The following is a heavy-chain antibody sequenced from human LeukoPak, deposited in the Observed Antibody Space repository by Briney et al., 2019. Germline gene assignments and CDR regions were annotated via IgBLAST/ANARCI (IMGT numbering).Heavy chain of an antibody. CDR3: ARSPGGGYDYDFDY. CDR2: IYRDSSVI. D-gene: IGHD5-12*01. CDR1: GFNFDEYA. J-gene: IGHJ4*02. V-gene: IGHV3-48*01. Sequence: PGGSLRLSCVASGFNFDEYAMNWVRQAPGKGLEWISCIYRDSSVIHYADSVRGRFTVSRDNAKNSMYLQMNSLRAEDTAVYYCARSPGGGYDYDFDYWGQGTLVTVSS.